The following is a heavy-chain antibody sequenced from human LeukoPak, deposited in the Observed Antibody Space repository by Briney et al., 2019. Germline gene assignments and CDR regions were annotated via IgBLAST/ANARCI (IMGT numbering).Heavy chain of an antibody. D-gene: IGHD1-26*01. Sequence: GASVKVSCKASGYTFTGYYMHWVRQAPGQGLEWMGWINPNSGGTNYAQKFQGRVTMTRDTSISTAYMELSRLRSDDTAVYYCARERELRLGFFDYWGQGTLVTVSS. CDR1: GYTFTGYY. CDR3: ARERELRLGFFDY. CDR2: INPNSGGT. V-gene: IGHV1-2*02. J-gene: IGHJ4*02.